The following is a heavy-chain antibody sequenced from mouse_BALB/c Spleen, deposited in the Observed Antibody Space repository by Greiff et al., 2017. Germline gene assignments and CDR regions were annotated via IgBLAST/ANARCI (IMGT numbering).Heavy chain of an antibody. D-gene: IGHD1-1*01. J-gene: IGHJ2*01. CDR1: GYSFTGYF. V-gene: IGHV1-20*02. Sequence: EVQLQQSGPELVKPGASVKISCKASGYSFTGYFMNWVMQSHGKSLEWIGRINPYNGDTFYNQKFKGKATLTVDKSSSTAHMELRSLASEDSAVYYCTIYYGSSLDYFDYCGQGTTLTVSS. CDR2: INPYNGDT. CDR3: TIYYGSSLDYFDY.